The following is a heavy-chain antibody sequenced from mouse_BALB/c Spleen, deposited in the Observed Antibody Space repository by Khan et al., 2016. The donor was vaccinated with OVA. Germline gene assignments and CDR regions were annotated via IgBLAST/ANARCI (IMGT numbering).Heavy chain of an antibody. J-gene: IGHJ3*01. CDR1: GYIFTDYN. CDR2: IYPGSDNT. V-gene: IGHV1-77*01. CDR3: TREWAAWFPY. Sequence: QVQLQQSGAELARPGASVKLSCKASGYIFTDYNINWMRQRTGQGLEWIGEIYPGSDNTYYNERFKGKATLTVDKSSSTAYMQLSSLTSEDSAVYFCTREWAAWFPYWGQGTLVTVSA.